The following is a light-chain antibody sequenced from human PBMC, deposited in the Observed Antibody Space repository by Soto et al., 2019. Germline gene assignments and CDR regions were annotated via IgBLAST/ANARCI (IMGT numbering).Light chain of an antibody. V-gene: IGLV1-44*01. Sequence: QSVLTQPPSASGTPGQRVTISCSGSSSNIGSNTANWYQQLPGTAPKLLIYSNNQRPSGVPDRFSGSKSGTSASLAISGLQSEDEADYYCAAWDDSLNGLVFGGGTQLTVL. CDR3: AAWDDSLNGLV. CDR2: SNN. CDR1: SSNIGSNT. J-gene: IGLJ2*01.